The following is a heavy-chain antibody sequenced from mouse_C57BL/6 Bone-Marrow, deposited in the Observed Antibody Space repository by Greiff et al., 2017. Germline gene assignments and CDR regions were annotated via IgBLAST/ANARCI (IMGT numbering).Heavy chain of an antibody. D-gene: IGHD2-4*01. J-gene: IGHJ4*01. CDR3: ARPDYCYAMDY. CDR1: GFTFSDYY. V-gene: IGHV5-12*01. CDR2: ISNGGGST. Sequence: EVKLVESGGGLVQPGGSLKLSCAASGFTFSDYYMYWVRQTPEKRLEWVAYISNGGGSTYYPDTVKGRFTISRDNAKNTLYLQMSRLKSEDTAMYYCARPDYCYAMDYWGQGTSVTVSS.